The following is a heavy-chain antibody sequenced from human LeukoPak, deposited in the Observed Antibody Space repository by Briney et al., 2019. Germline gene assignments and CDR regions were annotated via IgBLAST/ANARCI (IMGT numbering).Heavy chain of an antibody. V-gene: IGHV3-15*01. Sequence: MSGGSLRLSCAASGFTFTNAWMYWVRQAPGKGLEWVGRIKSKTDGGTSDYAAPVTGRFTISRDDSKSTLYLEMNSLKTEDTGVYYCSTLWYGAWGQGTLVTVSS. CDR1: GFTFTNAW. CDR2: IKSKTDGGTS. J-gene: IGHJ5*02. D-gene: IGHD3-10*01. CDR3: STLWYGA.